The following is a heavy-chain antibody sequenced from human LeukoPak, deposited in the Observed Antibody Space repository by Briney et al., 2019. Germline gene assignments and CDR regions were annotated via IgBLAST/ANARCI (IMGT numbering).Heavy chain of an antibody. CDR1: GGSVSSGSYY. CDR3: ARDRHYYDSSGYYPRMDV. D-gene: IGHD3-22*01. V-gene: IGHV4-61*01. J-gene: IGHJ6*02. Sequence: SETLSLTCTVSGGSVSSGSYYWSWIRQPPGKGLEWIGYIYYSGSTNYNPSLKSRVTISVDTSKNQFSLKLSSVTAADTAVYYCARDRHYYDSSGYYPRMDVWGQGTTVTVSS. CDR2: IYYSGST.